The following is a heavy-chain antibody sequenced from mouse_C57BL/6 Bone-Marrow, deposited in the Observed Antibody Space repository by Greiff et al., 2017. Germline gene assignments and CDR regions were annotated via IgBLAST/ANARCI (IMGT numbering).Heavy chain of an antibody. J-gene: IGHJ3*01. V-gene: IGHV5-4*03. CDR1: GFTFSSYA. CDR2: ISDGGSYT. CDR3: ATTMVTAWFAY. Sequence: DVMLVESGGGLVKPGGSLKLSCAASGFTFSSYAMSWVRQTPEKRLEWVATISDGGSYTYYPDNVKGRFTISRDNAKNNLYLQMSHLKSEDTAMYYCATTMVTAWFAYWGQGTLGTVSA. D-gene: IGHD2-2*01.